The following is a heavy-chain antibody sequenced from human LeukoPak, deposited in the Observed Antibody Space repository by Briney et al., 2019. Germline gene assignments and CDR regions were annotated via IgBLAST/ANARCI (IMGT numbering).Heavy chain of an antibody. CDR3: ARDRGAYCGGDCYLGFDY. V-gene: IGHV3-21*01. CDR2: IAGSSGYI. D-gene: IGHD2-21*02. Sequence: GSLRLSCAASGFTFSSYTMNWVRQAPGKGLEWVSSIAGSSGYISYADSVKGRFTISRDSAKKSLYLQMSSLTAEDTAVYYCARDRGAYCGGDCYLGFDYWGRGTLVTVSS. CDR1: GFTFSSYT. J-gene: IGHJ4*01.